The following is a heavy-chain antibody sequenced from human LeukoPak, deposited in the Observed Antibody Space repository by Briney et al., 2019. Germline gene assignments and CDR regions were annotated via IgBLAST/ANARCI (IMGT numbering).Heavy chain of an antibody. CDR2: ISYDGSNE. J-gene: IGHJ4*02. CDR1: GFTFSSYS. Sequence: GGSLRLSCAASGFTFSSYSMNWVRQAPGKGLEWVAVISYDGSNEYYADSVKGRFTISRDNSKNTLYLQMNSLRAEDTAVYYCARGLDWFDYWGQGTLVTVSS. D-gene: IGHD2-21*01. CDR3: ARGLDWFDY. V-gene: IGHV3-30*03.